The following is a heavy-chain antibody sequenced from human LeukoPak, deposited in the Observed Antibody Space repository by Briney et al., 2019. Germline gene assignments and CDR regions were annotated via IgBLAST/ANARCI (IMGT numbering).Heavy chain of an antibody. V-gene: IGHV1-2*04. CDR1: GYTFTGYY. J-gene: IGHJ6*02. CDR2: INPNSGGT. CDR3: ARERVRFYYGMDV. Sequence: ASVTVSCKASGYTFTGYYMHWVRQAPGQGLEWMGWINPNSGGTNYAQKFQGWVTMTRDTSISTAYMELSRLRSDDTAVYYCARERVRFYYGMDVWGQGTTVTVSS. D-gene: IGHD3-3*01.